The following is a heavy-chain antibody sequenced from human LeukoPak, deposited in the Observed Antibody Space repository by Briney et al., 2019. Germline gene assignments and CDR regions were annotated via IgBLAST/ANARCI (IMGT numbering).Heavy chain of an antibody. Sequence: SETLSLTCAVYGGSFSGYYWSWIRQPPGKGLEWIGEINHSGSTNYNPSLKSRVTISVDTSKNQFSLKLSSVTAADTAVYYCARYYLQWLARSTNWFDPWGQGTLVTVSS. CDR2: INHSGST. D-gene: IGHD6-19*01. J-gene: IGHJ5*02. CDR1: GGSFSGYY. CDR3: ARYYLQWLARSTNWFDP. V-gene: IGHV4-34*01.